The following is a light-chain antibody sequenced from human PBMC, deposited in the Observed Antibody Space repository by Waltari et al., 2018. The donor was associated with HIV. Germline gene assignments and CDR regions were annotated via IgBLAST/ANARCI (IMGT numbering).Light chain of an antibody. Sequence: QSALTQPPSASGSPGQSVTISCTGTSRYVGGYNYVSWYQQHPGKAPKLMIYEVSKRPSGVPDRFSGSKSGNTASLTVSGLQAEDEADYYCSSYAGSNNLLFGGGTKLTVL. CDR3: SSYAGSNNLL. J-gene: IGLJ2*01. CDR2: EVS. V-gene: IGLV2-8*01. CDR1: SRYVGGYNY.